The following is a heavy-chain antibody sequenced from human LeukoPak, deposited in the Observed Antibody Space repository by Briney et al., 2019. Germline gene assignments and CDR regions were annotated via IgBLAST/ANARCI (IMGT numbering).Heavy chain of an antibody. CDR1: GFTSSSYA. V-gene: IGHV3-30*04. Sequence: PGRSLRLSCAASGFTSSSYAMHWVRQAPGKGLEWVAVISYDGSNKYYADSVKGRFTISRDNSKNTLYLQMNSLRAEDTAVYYCARQRAVVSPLDYWGQGTLVTVSS. CDR2: ISYDGSNK. J-gene: IGHJ4*02. D-gene: IGHD4-23*01. CDR3: ARQRAVVSPLDY.